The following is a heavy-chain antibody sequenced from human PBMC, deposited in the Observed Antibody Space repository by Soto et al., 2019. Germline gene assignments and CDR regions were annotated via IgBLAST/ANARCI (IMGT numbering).Heavy chain of an antibody. CDR3: AKGGYYYDSSGYYPDY. Sequence: GGSVRLSCAASGFTFSSYAMSWVRQAPGKGLEWVSAISGSGGSTYYADSVKGRFTISRDNSKNTLYLQMNSLRAEDTAVYYCAKGGYYYDSSGYYPDYWGQGTLVTVSS. CDR2: ISGSGGST. V-gene: IGHV3-23*01. D-gene: IGHD3-22*01. J-gene: IGHJ4*02. CDR1: GFTFSSYA.